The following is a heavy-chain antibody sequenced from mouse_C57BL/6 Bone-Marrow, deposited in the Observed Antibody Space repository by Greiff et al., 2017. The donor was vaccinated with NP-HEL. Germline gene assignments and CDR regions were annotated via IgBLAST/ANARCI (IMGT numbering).Heavy chain of an antibody. CDR2: ISSGGSYT. J-gene: IGHJ2*01. CDR1: GFTFSSYC. CDR3: ASFAQDFDY. Sequence: EVMLVESGGDLVKPGGSLKLSCAASGFTFSSYCMSWVRQTPDKRLEWVATISSGGSYTYYPDSVKGRFTISRDNAKNTLYLQMSSLKSEDTAMYYCASFAQDFDYWGQGTTLTVSS. V-gene: IGHV5-6*01.